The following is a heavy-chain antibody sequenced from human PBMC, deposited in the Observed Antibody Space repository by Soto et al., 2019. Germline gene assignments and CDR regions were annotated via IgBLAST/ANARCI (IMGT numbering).Heavy chain of an antibody. Sequence: EVQLLESGGGLAQPGGSLRLSCAASGFTFSSYAMSWVRQAPGKGLEWVSGISGNDGSTYNADSVKGRFTISRDNSKNTRFWQMNSLRAEDTAVYYCAKGVGPYYYGSGSMSINHWGQGTLVIVSS. J-gene: IGHJ4*02. CDR3: AKGVGPYYYGSGSMSINH. D-gene: IGHD3-10*01. V-gene: IGHV3-23*01. CDR1: GFTFSSYA. CDR2: ISGNDGST.